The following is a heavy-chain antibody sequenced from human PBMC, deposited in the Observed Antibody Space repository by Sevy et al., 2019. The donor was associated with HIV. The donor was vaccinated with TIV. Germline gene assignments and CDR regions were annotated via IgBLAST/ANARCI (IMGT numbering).Heavy chain of an antibody. D-gene: IGHD3-3*01. CDR2: IGSSSSTI. Sequence: GGSLRLSCAAPGFTFSSYGMNWVRQAPGKGLEWVSYIGSSSSTIYYAASVKGRFTISRDNAKSSLYLQMNSLRDGDTAVYYCARAWSVPYGMDVWGQRTTVTVSS. CDR3: ARAWSVPYGMDV. J-gene: IGHJ6*02. V-gene: IGHV3-48*02. CDR1: GFTFSSYG.